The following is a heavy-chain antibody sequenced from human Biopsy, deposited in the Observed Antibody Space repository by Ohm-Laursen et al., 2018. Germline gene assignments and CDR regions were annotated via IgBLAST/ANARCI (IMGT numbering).Heavy chain of an antibody. Sequence: GASVKVSCKASGYTFTNYGISWVRQAPGQGLEWMGWISPYNGDTDYAQKLQGRVTMTTDTSTSTAYVDLRSLRSDDTAVYYCARDRWPHVTLLGLVVFDFWGQGTLVIVSS. CDR3: ARDRWPHVTLLGLVVFDF. J-gene: IGHJ4*02. D-gene: IGHD3-3*01. CDR2: ISPYNGDT. CDR1: GYTFTNYG. V-gene: IGHV1-18*01.